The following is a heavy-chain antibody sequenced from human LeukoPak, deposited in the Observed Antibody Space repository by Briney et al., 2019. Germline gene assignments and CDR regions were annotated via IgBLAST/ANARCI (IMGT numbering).Heavy chain of an antibody. D-gene: IGHD2-2*01. V-gene: IGHV4-39*01. Sequence: SETLPLTCTVSGGSISSSSYYWGWIRQPPGKGLEWIGSIYYSGSTYYNPSLKSRVTISVDTSKNQFSLKLSSVTAADTAVYYCATEAYCSSTSCANYWGQGTLVTVSS. CDR2: IYYSGST. J-gene: IGHJ4*02. CDR3: ATEAYCSSTSCANY. CDR1: GGSISSSSYY.